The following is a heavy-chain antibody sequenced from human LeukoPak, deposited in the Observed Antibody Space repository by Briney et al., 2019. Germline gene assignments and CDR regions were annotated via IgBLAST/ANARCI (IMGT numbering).Heavy chain of an antibody. Sequence: KASETLSLTCTVSGGSISSYYWSWIRQPPGKGLEWIGYIYYSGSTNYNPSLKSRVTISVDTSNNQFSLKVSSVTAADTAVYYCARGGSDHGEYFQHWGQGTLVTVSS. D-gene: IGHD2-21*02. CDR2: IYYSGST. CDR1: GGSISSYY. J-gene: IGHJ1*01. CDR3: ARGGSDHGEYFQH. V-gene: IGHV4-59*01.